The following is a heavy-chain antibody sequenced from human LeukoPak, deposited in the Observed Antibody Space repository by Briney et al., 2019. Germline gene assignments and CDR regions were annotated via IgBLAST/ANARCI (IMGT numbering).Heavy chain of an antibody. CDR3: ARGEAGITMIVVANWFDP. CDR1: GGTFSSYA. D-gene: IGHD3-22*01. V-gene: IGHV1-69*13. J-gene: IGHJ5*02. CDR2: IIPIFGTA. Sequence: ASVKVSCKASGGTFSSYAISWVRQAPGQGLEWMGGIIPIFGTANYAQKFQGRVTITADESTSTAYMELSSLRSEDTAVYYCARGEAGITMIVVANWFDPWGQRTLVTVSS.